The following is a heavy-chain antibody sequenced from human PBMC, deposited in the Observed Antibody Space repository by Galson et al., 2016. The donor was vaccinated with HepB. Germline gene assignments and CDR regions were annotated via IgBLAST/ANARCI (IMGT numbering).Heavy chain of an antibody. CDR3: VKMGAFFYMDV. Sequence: SLRLSCAASGFTFSSYVMNWVRQAPGKGLEYVSTISSHGANSYYADSVKGRFTISRDNSKNMLYLQMSSLRAEDTAVYYCVKMGAFFYMDVWDKGTTVTVSS. CDR1: GFTFSSYV. V-gene: IGHV3-64D*06. CDR2: ISSHGANS. D-gene: IGHD3-16*01. J-gene: IGHJ6*03.